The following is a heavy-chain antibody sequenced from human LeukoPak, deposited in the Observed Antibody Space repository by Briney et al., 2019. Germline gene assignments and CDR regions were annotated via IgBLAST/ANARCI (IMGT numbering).Heavy chain of an antibody. V-gene: IGHV4-4*07. D-gene: IGHD6-6*01. CDR1: GGSISSYY. CDR3: ARDRLQAALWDLRRNWFDP. Sequence: SETLSLTRTVSGGSISSYYWSWIRQPAGKGLEWIGRIYTSGSTNYNPSLKSRVTMSVDTSKNQFSLKLSSVTAADTAVYYCARDRLQAALWDLRRNWFDPWGQGTLVTVSS. CDR2: IYTSGST. J-gene: IGHJ5*02.